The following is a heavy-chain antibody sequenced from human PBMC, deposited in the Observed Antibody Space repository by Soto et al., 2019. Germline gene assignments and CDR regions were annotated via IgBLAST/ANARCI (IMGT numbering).Heavy chain of an antibody. V-gene: IGHV3-23*01. Sequence: EVQLLESGGGLVQPGGSLRLSCAASGFTFSSYAMSWVRQAPGKGLEWVSAISGSGGSTYYADSVKGRFTISRDNSKNTLYLQMNSLRAEDTAVYYCAKFDDSSGYYYVGTFDYRGQGTLVTFSS. D-gene: IGHD3-22*01. CDR2: ISGSGGST. CDR1: GFTFSSYA. CDR3: AKFDDSSGYYYVGTFDY. J-gene: IGHJ4*02.